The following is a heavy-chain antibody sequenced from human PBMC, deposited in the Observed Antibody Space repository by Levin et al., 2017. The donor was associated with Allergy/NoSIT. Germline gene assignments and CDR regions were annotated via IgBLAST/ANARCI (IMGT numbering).Heavy chain of an antibody. D-gene: IGHD3-22*01. CDR1: GYIFTTYW. J-gene: IGHJ4*02. Sequence: GESLKISCKCSGYIFTTYWIGWVRQMPRKGLEWMGMIYPGNSDTRYSPSFQGQVTISADKSISTAYLQWNSLKASETAMYDCATSHGSSGYAFDYWGQGTLVTVSS. CDR2: IYPGNSDT. CDR3: ATSHGSSGYAFDY. V-gene: IGHV5-51*01.